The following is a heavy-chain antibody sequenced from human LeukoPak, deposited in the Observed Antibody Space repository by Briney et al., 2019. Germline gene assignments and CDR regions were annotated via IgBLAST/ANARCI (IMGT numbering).Heavy chain of an antibody. CDR1: GFMFRDYA. V-gene: IGHV3-49*03. CDR2: IRSKASGGTT. D-gene: IGHD3-16*01. CDR3: SRHQSIYLWFGRGDGGFYFDH. Sequence: GGSLRLSCTASGFMFRDYAMSWFRQAPGKGLEWVGFIRSKASGGTTEHAASVKGRFTVSRDDSRSIAYLQMNSLKIEDTAVYYCSRHQSIYLWFGRGDGGFYFDHWGRGTLVTVSS. J-gene: IGHJ4*02.